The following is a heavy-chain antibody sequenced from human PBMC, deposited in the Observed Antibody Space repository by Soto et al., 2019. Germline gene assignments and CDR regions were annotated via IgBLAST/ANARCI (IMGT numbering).Heavy chain of an antibody. D-gene: IGHD2-8*01. V-gene: IGHV4-4*02. Sequence: SETLSLTCAVSGVSISSGNWWTWVRQTPQRGLEYIGEIFHDGTANYYPSFERRVAISVDTSKNQFSLKLTSVTAADTAIYFCARLVYDTCLNYMFFDVWGQRPLAPVSP. J-gene: IGHJ4*02. CDR3: ARLVYDTCLNYMFFDV. CDR1: GVSISSGNW. CDR2: IFHDGTA.